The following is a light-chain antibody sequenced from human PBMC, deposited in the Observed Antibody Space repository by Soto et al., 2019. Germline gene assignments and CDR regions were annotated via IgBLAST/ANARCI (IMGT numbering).Light chain of an antibody. Sequence: QSALTQPASVSGSLGQSITISCTGTSSDVGYYNYVSWYQHHPGKVPKLMIYGVTNRPSGVSNRFSGSKSGNTASLTISGLQAEDEGDYYCSSYTTAYTQVFGGGTKLTVL. V-gene: IGLV2-14*01. CDR1: SSDVGYYNY. CDR2: GVT. CDR3: SSYTTAYTQV. J-gene: IGLJ3*02.